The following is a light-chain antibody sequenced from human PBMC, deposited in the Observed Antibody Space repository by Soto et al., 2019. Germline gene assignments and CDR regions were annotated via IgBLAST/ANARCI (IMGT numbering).Light chain of an antibody. CDR1: QSISRY. J-gene: IGKJ2*01. CDR2: GAS. CDR3: QQIYTLPVT. V-gene: IGKV1-39*01. Sequence: DIQMTQSPSSLSPSVGDRVTISCRASQSISRYLNWYQQKPGKAPNLLIYGASSLQNGVPLRFSGSGSGTDFTLTISSLQPEDFAVYYCQQIYTLPVTFGQGTKLEIK.